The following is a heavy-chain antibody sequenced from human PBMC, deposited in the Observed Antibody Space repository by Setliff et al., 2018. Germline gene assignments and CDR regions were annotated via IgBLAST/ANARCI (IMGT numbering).Heavy chain of an antibody. Sequence: PGESLKISCKASGYRFTHYWIGWVRQMPGKGLEWMGIIYPGDSDTRYSPSFQGQVTISADKSISTAYLQWSSLEASDTAIYYCARHANYYYYYMDVWGGGTTVTAP. CDR3: ARHANYYYYYMDV. J-gene: IGHJ6*03. CDR1: GYRFTHYW. V-gene: IGHV5-51*01. CDR2: IYPGDSDT.